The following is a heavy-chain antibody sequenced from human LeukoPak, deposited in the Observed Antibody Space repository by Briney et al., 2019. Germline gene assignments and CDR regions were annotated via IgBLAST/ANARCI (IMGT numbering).Heavy chain of an antibody. CDR2: IYYSGST. CDR1: GGSIRSYY. Sequence: SETLSLTCTVSGGSIRSYYWSWIRQPPGKGLEWIGYIYYSGSTNYNPSLKSRVTISVDTSKNQFFLKLSSVTAADTAVYYCARDLLYCGGDCYSGDYFYYAMDVWGQGTTVTVSS. J-gene: IGHJ6*02. V-gene: IGHV4-59*01. CDR3: ARDLLYCGGDCYSGDYFYYAMDV. D-gene: IGHD2-21*02.